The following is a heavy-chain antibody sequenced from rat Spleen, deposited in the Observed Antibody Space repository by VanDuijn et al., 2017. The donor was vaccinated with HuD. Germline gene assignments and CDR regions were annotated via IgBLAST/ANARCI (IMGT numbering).Heavy chain of an antibody. CDR3: TQLPGYNYGPWFAY. CDR2: ISSGGDT. Sequence: QVQLKESGPGLVQPSQTLSLTCTVSGFSLSSNGVSWVRQPPGKGLEWIAAISSGGDTYYSSALKSRLSISRDTSKNQVFLKMNSLQTDDTAIYFCTQLPGYNYGPWFAYWGQGTLVTVSS. D-gene: IGHD1-4*01. J-gene: IGHJ3*01. V-gene: IGHV2S12*01. CDR1: GFSLSSNG.